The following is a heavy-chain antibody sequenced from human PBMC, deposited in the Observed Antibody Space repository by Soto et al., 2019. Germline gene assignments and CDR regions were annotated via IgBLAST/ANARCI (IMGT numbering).Heavy chain of an antibody. CDR1: GFTFEDYA. D-gene: IGHD1-26*01. Sequence: PGGSLRLSCSPSGFTFEDYAVHWVRQSSRRGLEWVSFINADGSDRYYADSVKGRFTISRDNTKGSFYLQMDRLRLEDTAIYYCAKAKFYFDSSPFDSWGQGTLVTVS. J-gene: IGHJ4*02. CDR3: AKAKFYFDSSPFDS. V-gene: IGHV3-43D*04. CDR2: INADGSDR.